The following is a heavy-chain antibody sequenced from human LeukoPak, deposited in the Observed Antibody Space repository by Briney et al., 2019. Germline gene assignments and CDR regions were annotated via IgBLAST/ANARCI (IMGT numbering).Heavy chain of an antibody. CDR3: ARWRDYYDSSSLGY. CDR2: IWYDGSNK. J-gene: IGHJ4*02. D-gene: IGHD3-22*01. Sequence: PGGSLRLSCAASGFTFSSYGMHWVRQAPGKGLEWVAVIWYDGSNKYYADSVKGRFTISRDNSKNTLYLQMNSLRAEDTAVYYCARWRDYYDSSSLGYWGQGTLVTVSS. CDR1: GFTFSSYG. V-gene: IGHV3-33*01.